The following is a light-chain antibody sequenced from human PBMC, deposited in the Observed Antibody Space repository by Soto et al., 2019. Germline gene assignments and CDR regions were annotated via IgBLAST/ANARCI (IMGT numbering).Light chain of an antibody. CDR2: GAS. V-gene: IGKV3-20*01. Sequence: EIVLTQSPGTLSFSPGERATLSCRASQSVSSSYLAWYQQKPGQAPRLLIYGASSRATGIPDRFSGSGSGTDFTLNISRLEPEDFAVYYCQQYGSSPRFTFGPGTKVDSK. CDR1: QSVSSSY. J-gene: IGKJ3*01. CDR3: QQYGSSPRFT.